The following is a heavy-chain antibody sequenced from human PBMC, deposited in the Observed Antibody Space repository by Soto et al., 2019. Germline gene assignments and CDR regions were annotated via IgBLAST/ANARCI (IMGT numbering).Heavy chain of an antibody. CDR3: VSAPSPFGVVSVYYFYGMDV. V-gene: IGHV1-69*01. D-gene: IGHD3-3*01. CDR2: IIPIFGTA. CDR1: GGTFSSYA. Sequence: QVQLVQSGAEVKKPGSSVKVSCKASGGTFSSYAISWVRQAPGQGLEWMGGIIPIFGTANYAQKFQGRVMITAEESTSTAYMELSSLRSEDTAVYYCVSAPSPFGVVSVYYFYGMDVWVQGTTVIVSS. J-gene: IGHJ6*02.